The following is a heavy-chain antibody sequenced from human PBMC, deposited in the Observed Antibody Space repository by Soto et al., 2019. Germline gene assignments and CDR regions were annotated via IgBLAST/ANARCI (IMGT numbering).Heavy chain of an antibody. CDR1: GFSFRSFG. D-gene: IGHD4-17*01. J-gene: IGHJ6*02. CDR2: ISHEGSYK. Sequence: GGSLRLSCEVSGFSFRSFGMHWVRQAPGKGLEWVTVISHEGSYKHYADSVKGRFTISRDDSKNTLYLQMNSLRAEDTAVYYCAKEGGYGDRIADDYYYYGMDVWGQGTTVTVSS. V-gene: IGHV3-30*18. CDR3: AKEGGYGDRIADDYYYYGMDV.